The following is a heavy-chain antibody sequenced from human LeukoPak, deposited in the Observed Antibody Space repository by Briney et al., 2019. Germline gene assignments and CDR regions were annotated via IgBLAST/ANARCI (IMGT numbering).Heavy chain of an antibody. Sequence: GGSLRLSCAAPGFTFSNYWMSWVRQAPGKGLEWVANIEQDGGEKNYVDSVKGRFTISRDNARNSLYLQMNSLRAEDTAVYYCARDRGYSTFDYWGQGTLVTVSS. D-gene: IGHD4-23*01. CDR2: IEQDGGEK. J-gene: IGHJ4*02. CDR1: GFTFSNYW. V-gene: IGHV3-7*01. CDR3: ARDRGYSTFDY.